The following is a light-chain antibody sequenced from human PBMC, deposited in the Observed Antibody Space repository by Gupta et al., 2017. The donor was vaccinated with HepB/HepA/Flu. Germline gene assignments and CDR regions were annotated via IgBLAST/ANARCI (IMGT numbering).Light chain of an antibody. Sequence: DIQLTQSPSSVSASVGDRVTITCRASRATNNFLAWVQQKPGKAPKPLIYAAITLRSGVPSRFSASASGTEFTLTISSLQPDDVATYYCLQYFSHPFTFGPGTKVDMK. CDR1: RATNNF. CDR2: AAI. CDR3: LQYFSHPFT. V-gene: IGKV1-16*01. J-gene: IGKJ3*01.